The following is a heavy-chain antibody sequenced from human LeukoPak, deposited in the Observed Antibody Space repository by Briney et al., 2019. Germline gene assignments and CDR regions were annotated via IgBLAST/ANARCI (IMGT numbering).Heavy chain of an antibody. D-gene: IGHD5-24*01. V-gene: IGHV3-23*01. Sequence: PGGSLRLSCAASGFTFSSYGMSWVRQAPGKGLEWVSAISGSGGSTYYADSVKGRFTISRDNSKNTLYLQMNSLRAEDTAVYYCAKDLWDGYSSFDYWGQGTLVTVSS. J-gene: IGHJ4*02. CDR3: AKDLWDGYSSFDY. CDR2: ISGSGGST. CDR1: GFTFSSYG.